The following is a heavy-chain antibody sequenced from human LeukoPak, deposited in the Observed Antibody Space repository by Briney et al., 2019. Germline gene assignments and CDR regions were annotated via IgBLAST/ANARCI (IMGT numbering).Heavy chain of an antibody. J-gene: IGHJ6*02. V-gene: IGHV4-59*12. CDR3: ARVSPSIGLWFGRGNYYYYGMDV. CDR2: IYYSGST. D-gene: IGHD5-18*01. CDR1: GGSISSYY. Sequence: SETLSLTCTVSGGSISSYYWSWIRQPPGKGLEWIGYIYYSGSTNYNPSLKSRVTISVDTSKNQFSLKLSSVTAADTAVYYCARVSPSIGLWFGRGNYYYYGMDVWGQGTTVTVSS.